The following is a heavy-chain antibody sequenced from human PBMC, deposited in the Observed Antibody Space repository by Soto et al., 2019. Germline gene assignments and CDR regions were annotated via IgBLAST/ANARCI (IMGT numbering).Heavy chain of an antibody. CDR1: GFTFSSYA. Sequence: GGSLRLSCAASGFTFSSYAMSWVRQAPGKGLEWVSAISGSGGSTYYADSVKGRFTISRDNSKNTLYLQMNSLRAEDTAVYYCAKEMNYGDYAEPNFDYWGQGTLVTVS. D-gene: IGHD4-17*01. J-gene: IGHJ4*02. V-gene: IGHV3-23*01. CDR2: ISGSGGST. CDR3: AKEMNYGDYAEPNFDY.